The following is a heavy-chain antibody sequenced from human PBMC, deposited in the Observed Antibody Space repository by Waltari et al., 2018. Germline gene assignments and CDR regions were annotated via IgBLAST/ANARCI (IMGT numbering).Heavy chain of an antibody. CDR3: ARGGGGDWEWFDP. Sequence: QVQLQESGPSLLKPSETLSLICTVPGGSISRFYWSWVRQPPGKGLDWIGYIYYTGSTNFNPSLKSRVTMSVDTSKNQFSLKLSSVTAADTAFYYCARGGGGDWEWFDPWGQGTLVTVSS. CDR2: IYYTGST. V-gene: IGHV4-59*01. J-gene: IGHJ5*02. D-gene: IGHD2-21*02. CDR1: GGSISRFY.